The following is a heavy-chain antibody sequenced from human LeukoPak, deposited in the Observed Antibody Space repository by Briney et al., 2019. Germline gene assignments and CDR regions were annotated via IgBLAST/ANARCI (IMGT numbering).Heavy chain of an antibody. CDR2: MNTNSGNT. Sequence: ASVKVSCKASGYTFTSYDINWVRQANGQGLELMGWMNTNSGNTGYAQKFQGRVTMTRNTAISTAHMELSSLRSEDTAVYYCARAVRERAPTPLDPVNCSGGSCYSYYFGYWGQGTLVTVSS. V-gene: IGHV1-8*01. D-gene: IGHD2-15*01. J-gene: IGHJ4*02. CDR1: GYTFTSYD. CDR3: ARAVRERAPTPLDPVNCSGGSCYSYYFGY.